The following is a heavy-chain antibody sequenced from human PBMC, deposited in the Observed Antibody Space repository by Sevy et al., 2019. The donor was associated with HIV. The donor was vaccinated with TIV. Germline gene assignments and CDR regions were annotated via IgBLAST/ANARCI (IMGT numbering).Heavy chain of an antibody. V-gene: IGHV3-30*18. Sequence: GGSQRLSCAASGFTFSSYGMHWVRQAPGKGLEWVAVISYDGSNKYYADSVKGRFTISRDNSKNTLYLQMNSLRAEDTAVYYCAKDQDVLRFLEWFYFDYWGQGTLVTVSS. CDR3: AKDQDVLRFLEWFYFDY. J-gene: IGHJ4*02. CDR2: ISYDGSNK. CDR1: GFTFSSYG. D-gene: IGHD3-3*01.